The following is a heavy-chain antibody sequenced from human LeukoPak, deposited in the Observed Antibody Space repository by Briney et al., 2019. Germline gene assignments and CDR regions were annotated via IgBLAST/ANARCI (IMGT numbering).Heavy chain of an antibody. CDR3: AKSSCSGGSCYWPQRDYYYYYGMDV. D-gene: IGHD2-15*01. V-gene: IGHV4-31*03. J-gene: IGHJ6*02. Sequence: PSETLSLTCTVSGGSISSGGYYWSWIRQHPGKGLEWIGYIYYSGSTYYNASLKSRVTISVDTSKNQFSLKLTSVTAADTAVYYCAKSSCSGGSCYWPQRDYYYYYGMDVWGQGTTVTVSS. CDR2: IYYSGST. CDR1: GGSISSGGYY.